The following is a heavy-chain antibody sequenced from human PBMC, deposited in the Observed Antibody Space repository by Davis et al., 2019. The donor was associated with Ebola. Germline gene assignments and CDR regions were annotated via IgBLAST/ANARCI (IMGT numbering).Heavy chain of an antibody. CDR3: ARYYYDNSGAEYFQH. Sequence: GESLKISCAASGFTFSTYWMSWVRQAPGKGLEWVATIKQDGSEKNYVDSVKGRFTISRDNAKNSLYLQMNSLRAEDTAVYYCARYYYDNSGAEYFQHWGQGTLVTVSS. J-gene: IGHJ1*01. CDR2: IKQDGSEK. CDR1: GFTFSTYW. V-gene: IGHV3-7*01. D-gene: IGHD3-22*01.